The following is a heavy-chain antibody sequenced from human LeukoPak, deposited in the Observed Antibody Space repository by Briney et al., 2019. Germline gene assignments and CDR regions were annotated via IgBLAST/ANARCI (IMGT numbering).Heavy chain of an antibody. Sequence: PSETLSLTCAVSGYSISSGYYWGWIRPPPGKGLEWIGSIWHSGITYYNPSLKSRVTISVDTSKNQFSLKLSAVTAADTAVYYCARHPLFDRSGYYYNFDYWGQGTLVTVSS. V-gene: IGHV4-38-2*01. J-gene: IGHJ4*02. CDR2: IWHSGIT. CDR1: GYSISSGYY. CDR3: ARHPLFDRSGYYYNFDY. D-gene: IGHD3-22*01.